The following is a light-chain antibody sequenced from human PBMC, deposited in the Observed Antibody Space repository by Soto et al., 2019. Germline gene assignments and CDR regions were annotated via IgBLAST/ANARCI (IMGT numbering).Light chain of an antibody. J-gene: IGLJ3*02. Sequence: QSVLTQPASVSGSPGQSITISCTGTNSDIGVYNFVSWYQQHPRKAPKLIIYELSFRPSGVSNRFSGSKSGNTASLTISGLQAEDEADYYCSSYSSSSTWVFGGGTKLTVL. CDR2: ELS. V-gene: IGLV2-14*01. CDR1: NSDIGVYNF. CDR3: SSYSSSSTWV.